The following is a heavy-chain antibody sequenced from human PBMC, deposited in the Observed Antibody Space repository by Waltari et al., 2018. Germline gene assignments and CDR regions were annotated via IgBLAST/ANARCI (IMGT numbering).Heavy chain of an antibody. CDR2: ISSSSSYI. Sequence: EVQLVESGGGLVKPGGSLRLSCAASGFTFSSYSMNWVRQAPGKGLEWVSSISSSSSYIYYADSVKGRFTISRDNAKNSLYLQMNSLRAEDTAVYYCARDFYSNYVSGNWFDPWGQGTLVTVSS. CDR3: ARDFYSNYVSGNWFDP. CDR1: GFTFSSYS. J-gene: IGHJ5*02. D-gene: IGHD4-4*01. V-gene: IGHV3-21*01.